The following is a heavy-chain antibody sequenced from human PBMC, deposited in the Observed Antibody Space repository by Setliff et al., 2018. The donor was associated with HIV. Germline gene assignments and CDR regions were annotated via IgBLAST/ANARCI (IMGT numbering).Heavy chain of an antibody. CDR1: GFTFSNHW. Sequence: GGSLRLSCAASGFTFSNHWMYWVRQVPGKGLVWVSRISSDGTSKSYADSVKGRFTISRDNTKNTLYLQMNSLRVEDTAFYYCARGDNFWSGYLLGASYYYYYMDVWGKGATVTVS. J-gene: IGHJ6*03. CDR3: ARGDNFWSGYLLGASYYYYYMDV. CDR2: ISSDGTSK. V-gene: IGHV3-74*01. D-gene: IGHD3-3*01.